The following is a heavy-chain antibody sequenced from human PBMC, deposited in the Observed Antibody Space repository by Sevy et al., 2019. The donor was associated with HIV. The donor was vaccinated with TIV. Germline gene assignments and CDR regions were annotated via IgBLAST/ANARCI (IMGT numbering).Heavy chain of an antibody. CDR1: RFTFSDYA. Sequence: GGSLRLSCAASRFTFSDYAVSWVRQAPGKGLEFVSSISSSDNSIYYADSVKGRFTISRDNSKNTLYLLMNSLTAEDTAVYYCAKGGIMTVHGYWGQGTLVTVSS. D-gene: IGHD3-16*01. CDR3: AKGGIMTVHGY. V-gene: IGHV3-23*01. CDR2: ISSSDNSI. J-gene: IGHJ4*02.